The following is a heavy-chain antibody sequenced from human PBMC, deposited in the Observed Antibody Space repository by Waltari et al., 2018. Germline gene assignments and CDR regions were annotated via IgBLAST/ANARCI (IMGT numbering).Heavy chain of an antibody. CDR1: GGSISSHY. V-gene: IGHV4-59*11. CDR3: ARTTSGVGPSDY. Sequence: QVQLQESGPGLVKPSETLSLTCTVSGGSISSHYWNWIRQPPGKGLEWIGYIYYSGSTNYNPSLKSRVTILIDTSKNQFSLKLSSVTPADTAVYYCARTTSGVGPSDYWGQGTLVTVPS. J-gene: IGHJ4*02. CDR2: IYYSGST. D-gene: IGHD1-26*01.